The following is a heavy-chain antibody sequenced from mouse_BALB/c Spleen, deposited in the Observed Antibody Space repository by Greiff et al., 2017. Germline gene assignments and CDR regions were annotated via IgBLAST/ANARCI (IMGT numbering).Heavy chain of an antibody. J-gene: IGHJ4*01. D-gene: IGHD2-14*01. CDR3: ARKGYRYYAMDY. CDR2: ISYSGST. V-gene: IGHV3-2*02. CDR1: GYSITSDYA. Sequence: EVQGVESGPGLVKPSQSLSLTCTVTGYSITSDYAWNWIRQFPGNKLEWMGYISYSGSTSYNPSLKSRISITRDTSKNQFFLQLNSVTTEDTATYYCARKGYRYYAMDYWGQGTSVTVSS.